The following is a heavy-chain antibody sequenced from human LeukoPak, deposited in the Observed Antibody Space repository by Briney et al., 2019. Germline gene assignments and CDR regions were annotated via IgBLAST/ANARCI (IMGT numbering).Heavy chain of an antibody. CDR2: IYGGGST. CDR3: AREELDDAFDI. CDR1: GFTFSSYT. J-gene: IGHJ3*02. V-gene: IGHV3-66*02. Sequence: GGSLRLSCAASGFTFSSYTMNWVRQAPGKGLEWVSVIYGGGSTNYADSVKGRFTISRDTSKNTLYLQMNSLRAEDTAVYYCAREELDDAFDIWGQGTMVTVSS. D-gene: IGHD1-1*01.